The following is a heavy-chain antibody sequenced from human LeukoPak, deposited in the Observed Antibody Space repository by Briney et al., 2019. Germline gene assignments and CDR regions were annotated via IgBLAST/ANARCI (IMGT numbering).Heavy chain of an antibody. CDR1: GFAFSNYW. CDR2: IYSDGSGT. J-gene: IGHJ4*02. V-gene: IGHV3-74*01. Sequence: GGSLRLSCVASGFAFSNYWMHWARQAPGKGLVWVSRIYSDGSGTSYADSMKGRFTISRDNAKNTVYLQMNSLRAEDTAVYYCASVEDWGQGTLVTVSS. CDR3: ASVED.